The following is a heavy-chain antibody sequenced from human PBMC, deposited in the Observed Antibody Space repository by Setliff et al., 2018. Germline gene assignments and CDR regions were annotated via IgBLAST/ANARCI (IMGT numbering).Heavy chain of an antibody. CDR2: MHAGGNI. J-gene: IGHJ6*03. D-gene: IGHD3-10*01. V-gene: IGHV4-4*08. CDR1: GDSLRNDY. Sequence: PSETLSLTCSVSGDSLRNDYWTWIRQPPGKGLEWIGNMHAGGNINYNPSLKSRVTLLLATSKSQFSLNLTSVTAADTAIYYCARGRLSFGSYGSGNQWKYYYYMDVWGKGTTVTVSS. CDR3: ARGRLSFGSYGSGNQWKYYYYMDV.